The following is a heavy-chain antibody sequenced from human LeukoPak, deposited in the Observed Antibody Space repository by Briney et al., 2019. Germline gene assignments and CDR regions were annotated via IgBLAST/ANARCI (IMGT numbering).Heavy chain of an antibody. CDR1: GFTFSSSA. Sequence: PGGTLRLSCEASGFTFSSSAMGWVRQAPGKGLGWVSTLGDRGDTYYADSVKGRFTISRDSSKNTLYLRMNSLRAEDTAVYFCAKQQPGERYYFDYWGQGTLVTVSS. J-gene: IGHJ4*02. CDR2: LGDRGDT. V-gene: IGHV3-23*01. D-gene: IGHD3-16*01. CDR3: AKQQPGERYYFDY.